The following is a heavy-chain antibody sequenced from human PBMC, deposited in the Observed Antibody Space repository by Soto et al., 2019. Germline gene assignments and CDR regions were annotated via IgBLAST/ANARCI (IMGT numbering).Heavy chain of an antibody. Sequence: IGSEDRFWSSVCQPTGKGLEWIGYIYYSGGTYYNPSLKSRVTISVDTSKNQFSLKLSSVTAADTAVYYCDRRYPHVTDVRRQG. CDR3: DRRYPHVTDV. CDR1: IGSEDRF. CDR2: IYYSGGT. V-gene: IGHV4-30-4*01. J-gene: IGHJ6*02. D-gene: IGHD2-2*02.